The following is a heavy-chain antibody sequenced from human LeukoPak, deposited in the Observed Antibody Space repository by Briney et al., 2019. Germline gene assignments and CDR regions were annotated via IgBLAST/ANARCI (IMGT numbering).Heavy chain of an antibody. D-gene: IGHD5-18*01. CDR1: GFTFSSCS. Sequence: PGGSLRLSCAASGFTFSSCSMNWVRQAPGKGLEWVSSISSSSSYIYYADSVKGRFTISRDNAKNSLYLQMNSLRAEDTAVYYCARDRHQRGYSYGTLDYWGQGTLVTVSS. V-gene: IGHV3-21*01. CDR2: ISSSSSYI. CDR3: ARDRHQRGYSYGTLDY. J-gene: IGHJ4*02.